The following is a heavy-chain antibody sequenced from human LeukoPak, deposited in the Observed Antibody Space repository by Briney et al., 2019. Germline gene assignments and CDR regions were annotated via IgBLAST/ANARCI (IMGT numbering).Heavy chain of an antibody. J-gene: IGHJ3*02. Sequence: GGSLRLSCAASGFTFSSYEMNWVRQAPGKGLEWVAYISSSGGIIYYADSVKGRFTISRDNAKNSLYLQMNSLRAEDTAVYYCARGTKVGSDAFDIWGQGTMVTVSS. CDR3: ARGTKVGSDAFDI. D-gene: IGHD2-2*01. CDR2: ISSSGGII. V-gene: IGHV3-48*03. CDR1: GFTFSSYE.